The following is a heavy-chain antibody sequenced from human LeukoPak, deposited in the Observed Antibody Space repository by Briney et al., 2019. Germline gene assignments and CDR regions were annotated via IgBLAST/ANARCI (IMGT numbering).Heavy chain of an antibody. CDR3: ARGPGYYYDPSGY. Sequence: GGSLRLSCVASGFTFSHYSLHWVRQAPGKGLEWMTLILYDGSSTYYADSVKGRFTISRDNSKNTLYLQMNSLRAEDTAVYYCARGPGYYYDPSGYWGQGTLVTVSS. CDR1: GFTFSHYS. J-gene: IGHJ4*02. D-gene: IGHD3-22*01. CDR2: ILYDGSST. V-gene: IGHV3-30-3*01.